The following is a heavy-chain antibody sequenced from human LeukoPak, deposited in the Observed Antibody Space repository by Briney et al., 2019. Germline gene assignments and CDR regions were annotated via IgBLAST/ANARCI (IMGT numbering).Heavy chain of an antibody. CDR2: IYYSGST. CDR1: GGSVSSGGYY. J-gene: IGHJ6*02. V-gene: IGHV4-31*03. Sequence: SQTLSLTCTVSGGSVSSGGYYWSWIRQHPGKGLEWIGYIYYSGSTYYNPSLKSRVTISVDTSKNQFSLKLSSVTAADTAVYYCAREVLRDGMDVWGQGTTVTVSS. D-gene: IGHD3-3*01. CDR3: AREVLRDGMDV.